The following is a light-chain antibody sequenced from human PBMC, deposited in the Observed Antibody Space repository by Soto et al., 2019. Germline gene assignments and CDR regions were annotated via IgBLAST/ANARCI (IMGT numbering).Light chain of an antibody. CDR3: MQGTHWPWT. CDR2: DVS. V-gene: IGKV2-30*01. J-gene: IGKJ1*01. Sequence: EVVMTQSPLSLPVTLGQPASLSCSSSQNLVYSDGNVYLNWFHQRPGQSPRRLIYDVSQRDSGVPERFSGSGSGTDFTLTISRVEAEDVGVYYCMQGTHWPWTFGQGTKVEIK. CDR1: QNLVYSDGNVY.